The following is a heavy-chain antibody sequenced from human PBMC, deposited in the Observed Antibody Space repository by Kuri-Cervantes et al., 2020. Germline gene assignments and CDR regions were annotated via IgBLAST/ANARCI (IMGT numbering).Heavy chain of an antibody. CDR2: ILPIFGTA. V-gene: IGHV1-69*06. D-gene: IGHD1-26*01. CDR1: GGTFSSYA. Sequence: SVKASCKASGGTFSSYAISWVRQAPGQGLEWMGGILPIFGTANYAQKFQGRVTITADKSANTAYMELSSLRSEDTAVYYCARGASPTGSYLYFYYHIDVWGKGTTVTVSS. J-gene: IGHJ6*03. CDR3: ARGASPTGSYLYFYYHIDV.